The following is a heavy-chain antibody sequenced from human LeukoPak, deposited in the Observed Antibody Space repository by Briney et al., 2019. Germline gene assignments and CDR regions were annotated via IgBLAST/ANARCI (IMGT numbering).Heavy chain of an antibody. CDR1: GFTFDDYA. V-gene: IGHV3-9*01. J-gene: IGHJ3*02. Sequence: GGSLRLSCAASGFTFDDYAMHWVRQAPGKGLEWVSGISWNSGSIGYADSVKGRFTISRDNAKNSLYLQMNSLRAEDTALYYCAKDQSSYYYPSGAFDIWGQGTMVTVSS. D-gene: IGHD3-22*01. CDR3: AKDQSSYYYPSGAFDI. CDR2: ISWNSGSI.